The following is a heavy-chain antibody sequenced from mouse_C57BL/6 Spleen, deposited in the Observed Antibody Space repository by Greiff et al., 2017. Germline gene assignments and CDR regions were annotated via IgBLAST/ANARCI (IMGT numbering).Heavy chain of an antibody. V-gene: IGHV1-55*01. CDR3: ARGGVTTRYYFDY. J-gene: IGHJ2*01. CDR2: IFPGSGST. D-gene: IGHD2-2*01. Sequence: QVQLQQPGAELVKPGASVKMSCKASGYTFTSYWITWVKQRPGQGLEWIGDIFPGSGSTNYNEKFKSKATLTVDTSSSTAYMQLSSLTSEDSAVYYCARGGVTTRYYFDYWGQGTTLTVSS. CDR1: GYTFTSYW.